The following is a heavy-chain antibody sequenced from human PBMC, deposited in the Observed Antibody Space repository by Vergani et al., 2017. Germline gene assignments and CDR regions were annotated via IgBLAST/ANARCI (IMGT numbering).Heavy chain of an antibody. J-gene: IGHJ6*04. D-gene: IGHD3-3*01. CDR1: GFPFSSYC. Sequence: EVQLVESGGGLVQPGGSLRLSCAAFGFPFSSYCMHWVRHAPGKGLVWVARINSAGSSTRYADSVKGRFTISRDNAKNTLYLQMNSLRAEDTAVYYCARSEGERFLEPYGMDVWGEGTTVTVSS. V-gene: IGHV3-74*01. CDR3: ARSEGERFLEPYGMDV. CDR2: INSAGSST.